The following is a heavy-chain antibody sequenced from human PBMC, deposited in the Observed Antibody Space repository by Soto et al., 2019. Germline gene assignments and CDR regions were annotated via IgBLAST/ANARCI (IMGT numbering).Heavy chain of an antibody. CDR3: ARGFHVYYYDSSGYHFDY. CDR1: GGSISSGGYY. D-gene: IGHD3-22*01. CDR2: IYYSGST. J-gene: IGHJ4*02. V-gene: IGHV4-31*03. Sequence: QVQLQESGPGLVKPSQTLSLTCTVSGGSISSGGYYWSWIRQHPGKGLEWIGYIYYSGSTYYNPSLQSRVTISVDRSKNQFALKLSSVTAADTAVYYCARGFHVYYYDSSGYHFDYWGQGTLVTVSS.